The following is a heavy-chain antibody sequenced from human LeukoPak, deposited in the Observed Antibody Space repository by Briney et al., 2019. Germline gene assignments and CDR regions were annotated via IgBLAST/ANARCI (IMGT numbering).Heavy chain of an antibody. D-gene: IGHD4-17*01. J-gene: IGHJ5*02. Sequence: SETLSLTCTVSGGSISSYYWSWVRQPPGKGLEWIGFVYYTGSTNYSPSLKSRVTISVDTSKNQFSLKLSSVTAADTAVYYCARVTTVTTRWFDPWGQGTLVTVSS. CDR2: VYYTGST. V-gene: IGHV4-59*12. CDR1: GGSISSYY. CDR3: ARVTTVTTRWFDP.